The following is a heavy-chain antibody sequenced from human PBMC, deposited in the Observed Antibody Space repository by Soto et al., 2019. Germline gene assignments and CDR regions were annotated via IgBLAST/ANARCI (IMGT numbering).Heavy chain of an antibody. CDR2: ISSSGDSR. V-gene: IGHV3-23*01. CDR3: AKDPPSPWTANWVDP. Sequence: EEQVSESGGGLVQSGGSLRLSCAASGFNFNTFAMNWIRQAPGKGLEWVSHISSSGDSRDYADSVRGRFTISRDNSKNVLFLQMNSLRADDTATYYCAKDPPSPWTANWVDPWGKGTLVTVSS. J-gene: IGHJ5*02. D-gene: IGHD5-12*01. CDR1: GFNFNTFA.